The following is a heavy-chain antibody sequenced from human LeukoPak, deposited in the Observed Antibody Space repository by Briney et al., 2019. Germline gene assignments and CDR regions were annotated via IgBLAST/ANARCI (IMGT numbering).Heavy chain of an antibody. CDR3: ARAVGATSWFDP. V-gene: IGHV1-2*02. CDR1: GYTFTGYF. CDR2: INPNSGDT. D-gene: IGHD1-26*01. Sequence: ASVKVSCKASGYTFTGYFIHWVRQAPGQGLEWMGWINPNSGDTNTKYAQKFQGRVTMTMDTSISTAYMELSRLRFDDTAVYYCARAVGATSWFDPWGQGTLVTVSS. J-gene: IGHJ5*02.